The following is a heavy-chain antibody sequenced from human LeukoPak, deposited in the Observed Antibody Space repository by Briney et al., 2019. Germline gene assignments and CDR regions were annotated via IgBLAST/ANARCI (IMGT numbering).Heavy chain of an antibody. CDR1: DDSVTSGHY. Sequence: SGTLSLTCSVSDDSVTSGHYWGWIRQPPGKGLEWIGSIYHSGNTRYNPSLKSRVTISVDTSENQFSLKLASVTAADTALYFCARAGEYSYASDAFDIWGQGTVVTVSS. J-gene: IGHJ3*02. D-gene: IGHD5-18*01. CDR2: IYHSGNT. CDR3: ARAGEYSYASDAFDI. V-gene: IGHV4-38-2*01.